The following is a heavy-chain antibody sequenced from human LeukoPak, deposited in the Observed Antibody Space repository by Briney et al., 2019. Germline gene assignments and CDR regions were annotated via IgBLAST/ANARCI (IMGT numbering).Heavy chain of an antibody. CDR3: AKKVAGDYGVDY. D-gene: IGHD4-17*01. Sequence: GRSLRLSCAASGFTFSSYGMHWVREAPGQGLEWWAVISYDGSIKYYADSVKGRFTISRDNSKNTLYLQTNSLRAEDTAVYYCAKKVAGDYGVDYWGQGTLVTVSS. CDR2: ISYDGSIK. V-gene: IGHV3-30*18. J-gene: IGHJ4*02. CDR1: GFTFSSYG.